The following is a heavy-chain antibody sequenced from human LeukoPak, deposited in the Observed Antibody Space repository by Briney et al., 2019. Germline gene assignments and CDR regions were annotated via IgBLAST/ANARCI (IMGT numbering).Heavy chain of an antibody. V-gene: IGHV4-30-2*01. J-gene: IGHJ4*02. D-gene: IGHD5-12*01. CDR2: IYHSGST. CDR1: GGSISSGGYS. CDR3: ARAFSGYDSGGRSYYFDY. Sequence: PSQTLSPTCAVSGGSISSGGYSWSWIRQPPGKGLEWIGYIYHSGSTYYNPSLKSRVTISVDRSKNQFSLKLSSVTAADTAVYYCARAFSGYDSGGRSYYFDYWGQGTLVTVSS.